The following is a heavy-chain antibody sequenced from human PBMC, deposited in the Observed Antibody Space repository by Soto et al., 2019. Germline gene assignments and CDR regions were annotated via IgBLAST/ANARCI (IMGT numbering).Heavy chain of an antibody. D-gene: IGHD6-13*01. CDR3: ARRIAAAGTSWFDP. CDR1: GGSISSGGYY. J-gene: IGHJ5*02. V-gene: IGHV4-31*03. CDR2: IYYSGST. Sequence: QVQLQESGPGLVKPSQTLSLTCTVSGGSISSGGYYWSWIRQHPGKGLEWIGYIYYSGSTYYNPSLKSRVTISVDTSKNQSSLKLSSVTAADTAVYYCARRIAAAGTSWFDPWGQGTLVTVSS.